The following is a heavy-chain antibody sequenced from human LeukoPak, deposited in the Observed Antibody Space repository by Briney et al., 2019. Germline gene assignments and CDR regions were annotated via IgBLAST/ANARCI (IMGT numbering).Heavy chain of an antibody. CDR3: ARVFLGAVSPRSDAFDI. D-gene: IGHD2/OR15-2a*01. CDR1: GYTFTAYH. CDR2: INSRDGTT. Sequence: ASVKVSCKASGYTFTAYHIHWVRQAPGQGLEWMGKINSRDGTTNCGQKFQGRVTMTRDTSTSTVYMDLNSLRSEDTAVYYCARVFLGAVSPRSDAFDIWGQGTMVTVSS. J-gene: IGHJ3*02. V-gene: IGHV1-46*01.